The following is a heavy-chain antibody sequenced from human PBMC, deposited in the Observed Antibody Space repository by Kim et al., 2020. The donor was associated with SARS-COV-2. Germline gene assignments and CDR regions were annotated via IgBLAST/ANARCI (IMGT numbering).Heavy chain of an antibody. J-gene: IGHJ6*02. CDR1: GYSFTSYW. V-gene: IGHV5-10-1*01. D-gene: IGHD6-6*01. CDR3: ARPHSSSSGLSVGDYYAMDV. Sequence: GESLKISCKGSGYSFTSYWISWVRQMPGKGLEWMGRIDPSDSYTNYSPSFQGHVTISADKSISTAYLQWSSLKASDTAMYYCARPHSSSSGLSVGDYYAMDVWGQGTTVTVSS. CDR2: IDPSDSYT.